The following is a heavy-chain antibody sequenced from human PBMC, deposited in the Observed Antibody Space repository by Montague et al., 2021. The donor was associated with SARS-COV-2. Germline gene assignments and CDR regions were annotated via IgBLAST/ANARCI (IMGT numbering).Heavy chain of an antibody. J-gene: IGHJ5*02. CDR2: IYWDGDK. CDR3: AHRREDATLITGWFDP. V-gene: IGHV2-5*02. CDR1: GFSLSTNGVG. Sequence: PALVKPTQTLTLTCTFSGFSLSTNGVGVGWIRQPPGKALEWLALIYWDGDKRYSPSLMSRLTISRGTSKNQVVLTMTNMNPVDTATYYCAHRREDATLITGWFDPWGQGTKVSVSS. D-gene: IGHD3-16*01.